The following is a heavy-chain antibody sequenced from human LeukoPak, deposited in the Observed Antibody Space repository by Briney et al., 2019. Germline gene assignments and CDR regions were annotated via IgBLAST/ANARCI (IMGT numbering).Heavy chain of an antibody. CDR2: ISAYTGNT. Sequence: ASVKVSCKASGYTFISYGISWVRQAPGQGLEWMGWISAYTGNTNYAQKLQGRVTMTTDTSTSTAYMELRSLRSDDTAVYYCGRDDREVAGNWFDPWGQGTLVTVSS. CDR3: GRDDREVAGNWFDP. CDR1: GYTFISYG. D-gene: IGHD6-19*01. V-gene: IGHV1-18*01. J-gene: IGHJ5*02.